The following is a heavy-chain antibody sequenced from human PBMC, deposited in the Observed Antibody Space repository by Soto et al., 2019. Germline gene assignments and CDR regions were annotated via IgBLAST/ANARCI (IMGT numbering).Heavy chain of an antibody. CDR1: GGSISSYY. CDR3: ARDSGGGFREFDY. CDR2: IYYSGST. D-gene: IGHD3-10*01. V-gene: IGHV4-59*01. J-gene: IGHJ4*02. Sequence: SETLSLTCTVSGGSISSYYWSWIRQPPGKGLEWIGYIYYSGSTNYNPSLKSRVTISVDTSKNQFSLKLSSVTAADTAVYYCARDSGGGFREFDYWGQGTLVTVSS.